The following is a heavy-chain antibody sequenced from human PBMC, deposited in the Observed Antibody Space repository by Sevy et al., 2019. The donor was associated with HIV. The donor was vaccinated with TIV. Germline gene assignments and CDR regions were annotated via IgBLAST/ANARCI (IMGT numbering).Heavy chain of an antibody. D-gene: IGHD2-2*01. J-gene: IGHJ4*02. CDR3: ARDRGAVVVVPAAMI. V-gene: IGHV3-30*04. Sequence: GGSLRLSCAASGFTFSSYAMHWVRQAPGKGLEWVTVISYDGSDKYYADSVKGRFTISRDNSKNRLYLQMNSLRTEDTAVYYCARDRGAVVVVPAAMIWGQGTLVTVSS. CDR2: ISYDGSDK. CDR1: GFTFSSYA.